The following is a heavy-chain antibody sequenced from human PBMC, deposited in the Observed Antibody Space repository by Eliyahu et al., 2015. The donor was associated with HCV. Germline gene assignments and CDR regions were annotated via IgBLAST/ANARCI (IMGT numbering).Heavy chain of an antibody. CDR1: GFXFTNYA. J-gene: IGHJ6*02. CDR3: AKEVDDWLNYGVDV. V-gene: IGHV3-23*01. D-gene: IGHD3-9*01. CDR2: ISSSGDGT. Sequence: EVQLLESGGGLVQPGGSLRLSCATSGFXFTNYAMNWVRQAPGKGLEGVSGISSSGDGTYYADSVKGRFTISRDNSKNTLYLEVNSLKAEDTAEYYCAKEVDDWLNYGVDVWGQGTTVTVSS.